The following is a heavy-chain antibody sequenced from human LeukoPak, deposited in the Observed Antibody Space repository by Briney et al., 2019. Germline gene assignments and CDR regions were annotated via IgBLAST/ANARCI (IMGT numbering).Heavy chain of an antibody. Sequence: PSETLCLTCTVSGGSISSYYRSWIRQPPGKGLEWIGYIYYSGSTNYNPSLKSRVTISVDTSKNQFSLKLSSVTAADTAVYYCARDRPGGSSLDYWGQGTLVTVSS. CDR2: IYYSGST. CDR3: ARDRPGGSSLDY. V-gene: IGHV4-59*01. J-gene: IGHJ4*02. D-gene: IGHD6-13*01. CDR1: GGSISSYY.